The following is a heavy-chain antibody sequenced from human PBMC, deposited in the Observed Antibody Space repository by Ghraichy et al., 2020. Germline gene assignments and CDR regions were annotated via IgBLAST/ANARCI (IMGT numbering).Heavy chain of an antibody. CDR2: ISGSGGST. Sequence: GESLNISCAASGFTFSSYAMSWVRQAPGKGLEWVSAISGSGGSTYYADSVKGRFTISRDNSKNTLYLQMNSLRAEDTAVYYCAKEKSGYGDHFDYWGQGTLVTVSS. J-gene: IGHJ4*02. D-gene: IGHD4-17*01. CDR1: GFTFSSYA. CDR3: AKEKSGYGDHFDY. V-gene: IGHV3-23*01.